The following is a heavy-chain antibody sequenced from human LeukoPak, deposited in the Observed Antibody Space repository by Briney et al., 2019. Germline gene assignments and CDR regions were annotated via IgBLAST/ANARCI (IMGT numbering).Heavy chain of an antibody. D-gene: IGHD2-21*01. CDR2: TYYRSKWYN. CDR1: GDSVSSNSAV. V-gene: IGHV6-1*01. Sequence: SQTLSLTCALSGDSVSSNSAVWNWLRQSPSRGLEWLGRTYYRSKWYNEYAVSVTSRITINPDTSKNQFSLYLNSVAPEDTAVYYCARAQAYTGNGMDVWGQGTTVTVSS. CDR3: ARAQAYTGNGMDV. J-gene: IGHJ6*02.